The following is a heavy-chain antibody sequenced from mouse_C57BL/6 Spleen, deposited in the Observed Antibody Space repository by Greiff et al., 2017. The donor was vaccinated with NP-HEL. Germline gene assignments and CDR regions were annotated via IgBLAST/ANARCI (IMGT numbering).Heavy chain of an antibody. J-gene: IGHJ2*01. CDR2: IDPSDSYT. Sequence: VHLVESGAELVMPGASVKLSCKASGYTFTSYWMHWVKQRPGQGLEWIGEIDPSDSYTNYNQKFKGKSTLTVDKSSSTAYMQLSSLTSEDSAVYYCARGTTEDYWGQGTTLTVSS. CDR1: GYTFTSYW. V-gene: IGHV1-69*01. CDR3: ARGTTEDY. D-gene: IGHD1-1*01.